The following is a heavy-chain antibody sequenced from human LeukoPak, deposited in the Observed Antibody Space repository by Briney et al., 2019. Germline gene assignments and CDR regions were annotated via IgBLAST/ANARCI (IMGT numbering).Heavy chain of an antibody. CDR1: GFTFSSYS. Sequence: GGSLRLSCAASGFTFSSYSMNWVRQAPGKGLEWVSSISSSSSYIYYADSVKGRFTISRDNAMNSLYLQMNSLRAEDTAVYYCARSSIRLPGGWGQGTLVTVSS. CDR3: ARSSIRLPGG. D-gene: IGHD6-6*01. J-gene: IGHJ4*02. CDR2: ISSSSSYI. V-gene: IGHV3-21*01.